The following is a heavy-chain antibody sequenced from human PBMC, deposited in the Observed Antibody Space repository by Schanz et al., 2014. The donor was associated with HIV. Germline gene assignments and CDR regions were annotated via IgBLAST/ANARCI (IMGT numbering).Heavy chain of an antibody. D-gene: IGHD3-3*01. CDR2: IWYDGSNK. Sequence: VQLVESGGGLVQPGRSLRLSCAASGFTFDDYAMHWVRQAPGKGLEWAAVIWYDGSNKYYADSVKGRFTISRDNSKNTLYLQMNSLRAEDTAVYYCARDVTRNYDFWSGYYAAYGMDVWGQGTTVTVSS. J-gene: IGHJ6*02. CDR3: ARDVTRNYDFWSGYYAAYGMDV. V-gene: IGHV3-33*08. CDR1: GFTFDDYA.